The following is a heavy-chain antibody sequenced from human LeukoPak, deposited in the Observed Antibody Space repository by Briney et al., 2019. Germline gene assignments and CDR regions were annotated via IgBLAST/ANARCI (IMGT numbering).Heavy chain of an antibody. V-gene: IGHV4-34*01. CDR2: INHSGST. Sequence: SETLSLTCAVYGGPFSGYYWSWIRQPPGKGLEWIGEINHSGSTNYNPSLKSRVTISVDTSKNQFSLKLSSVTAADTAAYYCARGYYYGSGSYGYWGQGTLVTVSS. CDR1: GGPFSGYY. CDR3: ARGYYYGSGSYGY. D-gene: IGHD3-10*01. J-gene: IGHJ4*02.